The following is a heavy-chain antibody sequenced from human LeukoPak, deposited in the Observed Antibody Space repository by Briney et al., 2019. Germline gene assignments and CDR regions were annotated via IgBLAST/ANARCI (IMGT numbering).Heavy chain of an antibody. D-gene: IGHD5-24*01. CDR1: GGSISSYY. CDR3: ARDLTEMATIGAFDI. Sequence: SETLSLTCTVSGGSISSYYWSWIRQPPGKGLEWIGYIYYSGSTNYNPSLKSRVTISVDTSKNQFSLKLSSVTAADTAVYYCARDLTEMATIGAFDIWGQGTMVTVSS. CDR2: IYYSGST. J-gene: IGHJ3*02. V-gene: IGHV4-59*01.